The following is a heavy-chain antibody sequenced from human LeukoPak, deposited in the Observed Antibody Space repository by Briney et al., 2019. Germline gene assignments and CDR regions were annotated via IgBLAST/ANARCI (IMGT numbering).Heavy chain of an antibody. Sequence: KNGESLKISCMGSGYDFTSSWIGWVRQMPGKGLEWMGILYPGDSDTRYSASCQGQVTILADKSISTAYLQWSSLKASDTAMYYCARRTGIAAMDYWGQGTLVTVSS. V-gene: IGHV5-51*01. CDR3: ARRTGIAAMDY. CDR1: GYDFTSSW. J-gene: IGHJ4*02. D-gene: IGHD6-6*01. CDR2: LYPGDSDT.